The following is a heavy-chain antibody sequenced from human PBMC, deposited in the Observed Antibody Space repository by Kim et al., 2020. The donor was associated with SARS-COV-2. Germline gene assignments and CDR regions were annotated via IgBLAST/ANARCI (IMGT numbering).Heavy chain of an antibody. Sequence: IVYADSVRGRFTIARDNARDSLYLQMNSLRDEDTALYYCTRRAPSGPFDHWGQGTLVTVSS. V-gene: IGHV3-9*01. D-gene: IGHD2-15*01. CDR2: I. CDR3: TRRAPSGPFDH. J-gene: IGHJ4*02.